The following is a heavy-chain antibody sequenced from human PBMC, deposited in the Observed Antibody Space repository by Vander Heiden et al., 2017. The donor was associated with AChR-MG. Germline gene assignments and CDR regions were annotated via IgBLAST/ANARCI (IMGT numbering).Heavy chain of an antibody. CDR3: ARGTTVTTSDY. D-gene: IGHD4-17*01. Sequence: EVQLVESGGGLVQPGGSLRLSCAASGFTVSSNYMGWVRQAPGKGLGWVSVIYSGGSTYYADSVKGRFTISRDNSKNTVYLQMNSLRVEDTAVYYCARGTTVTTSDYWGQGTLVTVSS. J-gene: IGHJ4*02. V-gene: IGHV3-66*01. CDR1: GFTVSSNY. CDR2: IYSGGST.